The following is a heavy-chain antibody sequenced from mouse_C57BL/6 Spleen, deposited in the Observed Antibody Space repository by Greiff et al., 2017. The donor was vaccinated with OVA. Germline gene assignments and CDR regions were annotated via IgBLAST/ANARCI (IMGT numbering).Heavy chain of an antibody. CDR1: GFTFSDYG. V-gene: IGHV5-15*04. J-gene: IGHJ4*01. CDR3: ARGGYYYGNYYAMDY. CDR2: ISNLAYSI. Sequence: EVKLVESGGGLVQPGGSLKLSCAASGFTFSDYGMAWVRQAPRKGPEWVAFISNLAYSIYYADTVTGRFTFSRENAKNTLYLEMSSLRSEDTAMYYCARGGYYYGNYYAMDYWGQGTSVTVSS. D-gene: IGHD1-1*01.